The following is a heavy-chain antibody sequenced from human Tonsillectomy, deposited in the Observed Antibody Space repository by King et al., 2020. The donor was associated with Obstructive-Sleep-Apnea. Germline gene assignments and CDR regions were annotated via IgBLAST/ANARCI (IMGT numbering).Heavy chain of an antibody. J-gene: IGHJ5*02. CDR2: IYYSGST. Sequence: VQLQESGPGLVKPSETLSLTCSVSGGSISTYYWSWIRQPPGKGLEWIGYIYYSGSTNYNPSLKSRVSISVETSKNQFSLKLSSVTAADTAVYYCARAPYGSGIIDWFDPWDQGTLVTVSS. V-gene: IGHV4-59*01. CDR3: ARAPYGSGIIDWFDP. CDR1: GGSISTYY. D-gene: IGHD3-10*01.